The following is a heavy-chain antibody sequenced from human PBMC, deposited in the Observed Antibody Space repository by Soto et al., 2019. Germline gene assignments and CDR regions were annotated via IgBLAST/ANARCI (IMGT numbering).Heavy chain of an antibody. V-gene: IGHV3-74*01. CDR3: VRTSLVVAAATREDY. Sequence: EVQLVESGGGLVQPGGSLRLSCAASGFTFSSYWMHWVRQAPGKGLVWVSRINSDGSSTSYADSVKGRFTISRDNAKNTLNLQMNSLTAEDTAVYYCVRTSLVVAAATREDYWGQGTLVTVSS. CDR2: INSDGSST. D-gene: IGHD2-15*01. CDR1: GFTFSSYW. J-gene: IGHJ4*02.